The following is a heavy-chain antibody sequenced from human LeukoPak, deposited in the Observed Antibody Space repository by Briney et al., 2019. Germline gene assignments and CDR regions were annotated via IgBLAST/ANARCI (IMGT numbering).Heavy chain of an antibody. Sequence: GGSLRLSCAASGFTFSSYWMSWVRQAPGKGLEWVANIKQDGSEKYYVDSVKGRFTISRDNSKNTLYLQMNSLRAEDTAVYYCAKGRIAAADSRGNYFDYRGQGTLVSVSS. V-gene: IGHV3-7*03. CDR1: GFTFSSYW. D-gene: IGHD6-13*01. CDR2: IKQDGSEK. CDR3: AKGRIAAADSRGNYFDY. J-gene: IGHJ4*02.